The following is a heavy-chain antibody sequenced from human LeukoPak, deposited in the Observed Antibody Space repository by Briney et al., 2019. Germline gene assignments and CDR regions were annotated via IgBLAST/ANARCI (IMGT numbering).Heavy chain of an antibody. J-gene: IGHJ3*02. CDR1: KFTFSTYA. CDR2: ISYDGNNK. D-gene: IGHD6-19*01. Sequence: GRSLRLSCAASKFTFSTYAMHWVRQAPGKGLEWVAVISYDGNNKYYADSVRGRFPISRDNSKNTLYLQMNSLRTGDTAVYYCARVEQWLGAFDIWGQGTMVTVSS. CDR3: ARVEQWLGAFDI. V-gene: IGHV3-30*14.